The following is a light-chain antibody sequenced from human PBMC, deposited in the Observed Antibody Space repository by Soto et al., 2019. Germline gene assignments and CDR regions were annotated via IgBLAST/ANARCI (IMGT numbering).Light chain of an antibody. CDR2: EVT. V-gene: IGLV2-14*01. CDR1: SSDVGGYNY. Sequence: QSALTQPASVSGSPGQSITISCTGTSSDVGGYNYVSWFQQSPGKAPKVMIYEVTNRPSGVSNRFSGSKSGNTASLTISWLKAEDEADYYCSSYTSSNTLIFGGGTKLTVL. CDR3: SSYTSSNTLI. J-gene: IGLJ2*01.